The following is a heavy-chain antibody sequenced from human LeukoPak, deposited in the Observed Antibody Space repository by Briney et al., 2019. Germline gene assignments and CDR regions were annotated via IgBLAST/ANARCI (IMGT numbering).Heavy chain of an antibody. J-gene: IGHJ4*02. V-gene: IGHV4-39*07. Sequence: PSETLSLTCTVSGGSISSSSYYWGWIRQPPGKGLEWIGSIYYSGSIYYNPSLKSRVTISVDTSKNQFSLKLSSVTAADTAVYYCARDRGYYYDSSDPFDYWGQGTLVTVSS. D-gene: IGHD3-22*01. CDR1: GGSISSSSYY. CDR2: IYYSGSI. CDR3: ARDRGYYYDSSDPFDY.